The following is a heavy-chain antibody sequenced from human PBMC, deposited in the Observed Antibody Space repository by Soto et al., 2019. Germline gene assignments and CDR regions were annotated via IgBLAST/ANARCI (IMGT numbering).Heavy chain of an antibody. Sequence: QITLKESGPPLVKPTQTLTLTCTFSGFSLSTSGVGVGWIRQPPGKALEWLALIYWDDDKRYSPSLKSRLTITKDTSKNQVVLTMTNMDPEDTATYYCAHSTTYFDWLPYSDAFDIWGQGTMVTVSS. J-gene: IGHJ3*02. CDR2: IYWDDDK. D-gene: IGHD3-9*01. CDR1: GFSLSTSGVG. V-gene: IGHV2-5*02. CDR3: AHSTTYFDWLPYSDAFDI.